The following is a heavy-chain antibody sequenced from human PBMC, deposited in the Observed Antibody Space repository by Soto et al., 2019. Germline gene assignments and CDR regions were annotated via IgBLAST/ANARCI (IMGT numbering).Heavy chain of an antibody. D-gene: IGHD2-2*01. V-gene: IGHV1-18*01. CDR2: ISAYNGNT. J-gene: IGHJ6*02. CDR1: GYTFSNYC. CDR3: ASSFTSSQWRYGMDG. Sequence: ASVKVSCKASGYTFSNYCFSWVRQAPGQRLEWMGWISAYNGNTNYAQKVQGRVTMTTDTSTGTAYMELRSLRSDDTAVYYCASSFTSSQWRYGMDGWGQGTTVTVSS.